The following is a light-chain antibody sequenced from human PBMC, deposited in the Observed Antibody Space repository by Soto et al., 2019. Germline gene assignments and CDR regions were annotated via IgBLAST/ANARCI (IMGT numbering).Light chain of an antibody. Sequence: EIVMTQSPATLSVSPGGRTTLSCRASQSLTRNLAWYQHKHGQXPRXXIYGGSARATGIPARFSVGGSGAEYTITISSLQSEDGEVYDGQQYDKWPRTFGQGTKVDI. CDR1: QSLTRN. J-gene: IGKJ1*01. CDR2: GGS. CDR3: QQYDKWPRT. V-gene: IGKV3-15*01.